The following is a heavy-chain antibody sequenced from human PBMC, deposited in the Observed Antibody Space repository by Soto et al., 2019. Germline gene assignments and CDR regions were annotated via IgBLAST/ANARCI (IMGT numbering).Heavy chain of an antibody. CDR3: ASLYGSGRLDY. CDR2: IYYSGST. CDR1: GGSTSSYY. D-gene: IGHD3-10*01. V-gene: IGHV4-59*01. J-gene: IGHJ4*02. Sequence: PSETLSLTCTVSGGSTSSYYWSWIRQPPGKGLEWIGYIYYSGSTNYNPSLKSRVTISVDTSKNQFSLKLSSVTAADTAVYYCASLYGSGRLDYWGQGTLVTVSS.